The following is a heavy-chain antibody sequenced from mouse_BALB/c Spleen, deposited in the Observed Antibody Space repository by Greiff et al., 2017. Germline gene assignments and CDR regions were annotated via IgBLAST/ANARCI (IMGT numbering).Heavy chain of an antibody. D-gene: IGHD1-2*01. Sequence: EVMLVESGAELVKPGASVKLSCTASGFNIKDTYMHWVKQRPEQGLEWIGRIDPANGNTKYDPKFQGKATITADTSSNTAYLQLSSLTSEDTAVYYCARLRLRGYAMDYWGQGTSVTVSS. CDR2: IDPANGNT. V-gene: IGHV14-3*02. CDR3: ARLRLRGYAMDY. CDR1: GFNIKDTY. J-gene: IGHJ4*01.